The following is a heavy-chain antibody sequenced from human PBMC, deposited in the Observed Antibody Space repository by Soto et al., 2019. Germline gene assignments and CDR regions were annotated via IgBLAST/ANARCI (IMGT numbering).Heavy chain of an antibody. CDR1: GGSISSSSYY. V-gene: IGHV4-39*01. CDR3: AIHPSTGWFDS. J-gene: IGHJ5*01. Sequence: QLQLQESGPGLVKPSETLSLTCTVSGGSISSSSYYWGWIRQPPGKGLELIGSIYYSGSTYYNPSLKSRVTRSVDTSKNQFSLKLSSVTAADTAVYYCAIHPSTGWFDSWGQGTLVTVSS. D-gene: IGHD2-8*02. CDR2: IYYSGST.